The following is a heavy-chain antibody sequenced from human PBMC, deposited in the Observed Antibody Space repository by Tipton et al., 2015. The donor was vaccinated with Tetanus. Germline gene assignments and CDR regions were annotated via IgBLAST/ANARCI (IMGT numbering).Heavy chain of an antibody. D-gene: IGHD6-6*01. J-gene: IGHJ5*02. CDR1: GGSISSGTYY. CDR3: ARDQGGGRVVRLNWFDP. CDR2: IYYYNGNT. Sequence: TLSLTCTVSGGSISSGTYYWGWIRQPPGRGLEWIGSIYYYNGNTYYTPSLESRATISLDTSKNQFSLRLSSVTAADTAVYYCARDQGGGRVVRLNWFDPWGPGTLVTVSS. V-gene: IGHV4-39*02.